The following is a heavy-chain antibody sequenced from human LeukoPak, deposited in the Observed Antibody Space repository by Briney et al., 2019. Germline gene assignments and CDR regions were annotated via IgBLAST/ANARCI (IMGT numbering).Heavy chain of an antibody. Sequence: PSETLSLTCTVSGGSISSYYWSWIRQPPGKGLEWIGYIYYSGSTNYNPSLKSRVTISVDTSKNQFSLKLSSVTAADTAVYYCARDGDGVYFDYWGQGTLVTVSS. CDR2: IYYSGST. CDR3: ARDGDGVYFDY. V-gene: IGHV4-59*12. D-gene: IGHD3-10*01. CDR1: GGSISSYY. J-gene: IGHJ4*02.